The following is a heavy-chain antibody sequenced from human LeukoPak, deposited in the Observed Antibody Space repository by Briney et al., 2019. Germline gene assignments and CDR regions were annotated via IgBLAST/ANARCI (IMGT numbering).Heavy chain of an antibody. J-gene: IGHJ4*02. CDR3: ARGGSSSLDY. CDR1: GYTFTSYD. CDR2: MNPNSGNT. Sequence: VASVKVSSTASGYTFTSYDINWVRQAPGQGLEWMGWMNPNSGNTGYAQMFQGRLTMTRNTSISTAYMELSSVRSEDTAVYYCARGGSSSLDYWGEGTLVSVSS. V-gene: IGHV1-8*01. D-gene: IGHD6-6*01.